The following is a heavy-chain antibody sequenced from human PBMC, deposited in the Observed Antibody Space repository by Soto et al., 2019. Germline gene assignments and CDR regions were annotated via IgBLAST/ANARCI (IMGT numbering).Heavy chain of an antibody. CDR2: IFYSGST. Sequence: SKTLSLTRFVSNADIGMYYWSWIRPPQGKGLEWIGYIFYSGSTNYNPSLRSRVTISLDTSKKQFSLKMSSVTAADTAVYYCARVSQRHGDHRAEY. CDR1: NADIGMYY. D-gene: IGHD2-2*01. J-gene: IGHJ1*01. V-gene: IGHV4-59*01. CDR3: ARVSQRHGDHRAEY.